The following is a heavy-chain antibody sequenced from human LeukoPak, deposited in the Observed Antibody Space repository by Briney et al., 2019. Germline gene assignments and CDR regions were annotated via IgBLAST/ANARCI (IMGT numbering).Heavy chain of an antibody. V-gene: IGHV3-21*01. CDR1: GFTFSSYS. CDR3: ARDQSGYDWGYYFDY. CDR2: ISSSSSYI. J-gene: IGHJ4*02. Sequence: GGSLRLSCAASGFTFSSYSMNWVRQAPGKGLEWVSSISSSSSYIYYADSVKGRFTISRDNAKNSLYLQMNSLRAEDTAVYYCARDQSGYDWGYYFDYWGQGTLVTVSS. D-gene: IGHD5-12*01.